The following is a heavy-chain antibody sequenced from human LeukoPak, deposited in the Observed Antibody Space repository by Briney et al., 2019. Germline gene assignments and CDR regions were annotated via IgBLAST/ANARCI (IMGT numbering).Heavy chain of an antibody. CDR2: INWNGGST. D-gene: IGHD3-22*01. CDR3: ARGGDAGYYDSSATDNWSDP. V-gene: IGHV3-20*04. J-gene: IGHJ5*02. Sequence: GGSLRLSCAASGFTFDDYGMSWVRQAPGKGLEWVSGINWNGGSTGYADSVKGRFTISRDNAKNSLYPQMNSLRAEDTALYYCARGGDAGYYDSSATDNWSDPWGQGNLVSVSS. CDR1: GFTFDDYG.